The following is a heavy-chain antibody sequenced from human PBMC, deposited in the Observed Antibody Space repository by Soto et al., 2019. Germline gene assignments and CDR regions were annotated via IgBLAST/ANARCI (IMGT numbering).Heavy chain of an antibody. CDR3: ATAGQFRFDN. Sequence: GGSLRLSCEASGFTFSTYWMHWVRQAPGQGLVWLSRINADGRTTNYADSVRGRFTISRDNAKNTLFLQVNSLRAEGTAVYYCATAGQFRFDNWGQGALVTVSS. CDR1: GFTFSTYW. V-gene: IGHV3-74*01. D-gene: IGHD2-21*01. J-gene: IGHJ4*02. CDR2: INADGRTT.